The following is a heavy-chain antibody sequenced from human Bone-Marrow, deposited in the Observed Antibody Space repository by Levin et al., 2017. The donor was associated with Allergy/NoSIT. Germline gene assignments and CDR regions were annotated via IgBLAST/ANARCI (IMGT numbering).Heavy chain of an antibody. CDR2: TYYRSKWYN. CDR3: TRDFDS. CDR1: GDSVSSNTGS. J-gene: IGHJ4*02. V-gene: IGHV6-1*01. Sequence: SQTLSLTCAISGDSVSSNTGSWNWVRQSPSRGLEWLGRTYYRSKWYNDSALSVKSRIIIDPDTSKNQFSLQLTSVTPEDTAVYFCTRDFDSWGQGTLVPVSS.